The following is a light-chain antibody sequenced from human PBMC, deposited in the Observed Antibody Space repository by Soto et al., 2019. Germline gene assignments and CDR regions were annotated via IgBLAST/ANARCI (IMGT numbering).Light chain of an antibody. CDR3: HQYRSYS. Sequence: DIQMTQPPSTRTASVGDRVTITCRASQSISTWLAWYQQKPGKAPSLLIYGASSLKSGVPSRFSGSGSGTEFTLTISSLQPDDFATYYCHQYRSYSFGQGTKVEI. CDR2: GAS. V-gene: IGKV1-5*01. CDR1: QSISTW. J-gene: IGKJ1*01.